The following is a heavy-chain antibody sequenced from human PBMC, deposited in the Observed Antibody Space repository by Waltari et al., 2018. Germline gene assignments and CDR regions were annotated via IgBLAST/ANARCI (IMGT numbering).Heavy chain of an antibody. V-gene: IGHV1-8*01. CDR3: ARVSKYVVGIQLRASGFDP. Sequence: QVQLVQSGAEVKKPGASVKVSCKASGYTFTSYDINWVRRATGHGLEWMGWMNPNSGNTGYAQKFQGRVTMTRNTSISTAYMELSSLRSEDTAVYYCARVSKYVVGIQLRASGFDPWGQGTLVTVSS. J-gene: IGHJ5*02. D-gene: IGHD5-18*01. CDR1: GYTFTSYD. CDR2: MNPNSGNT.